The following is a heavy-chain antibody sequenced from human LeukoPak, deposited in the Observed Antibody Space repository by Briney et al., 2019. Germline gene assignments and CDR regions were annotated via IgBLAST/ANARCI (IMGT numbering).Heavy chain of an antibody. D-gene: IGHD2-15*01. CDR3: ARGRYCSADICSGGDAFDI. J-gene: IGHJ3*02. CDR2: IYTRGST. Sequence: TSETLSLTCTVSGGSINNYYWSWIRQPAGKGLEWIGRIYTRGSTNYNPSLKSRVTMSVGTSKNQFSLKLSSVTAADTAVYYCARGRYCSADICSGGDAFDIWGQGTMVSVSS. V-gene: IGHV4-4*07. CDR1: GGSINNYY.